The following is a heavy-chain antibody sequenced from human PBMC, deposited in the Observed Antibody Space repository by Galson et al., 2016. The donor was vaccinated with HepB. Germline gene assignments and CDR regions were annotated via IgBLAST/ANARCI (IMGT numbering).Heavy chain of an antibody. V-gene: IGHV6-1*01. D-gene: IGHD6-13*01. CDR2: TYYRSNKWFN. Sequence: CAISGDSVSSNSATWNWIRQSPSRGLEWLGRTYYRSNKWFNDYVVSVKSRISINADTFKNQLSLQLNSATPEVTAVYYCARATRPIEFSSSWDFDYWGQGTLVTVSS. J-gene: IGHJ4*02. CDR3: ARATRPIEFSSSWDFDY. CDR1: GDSVSSNSAT.